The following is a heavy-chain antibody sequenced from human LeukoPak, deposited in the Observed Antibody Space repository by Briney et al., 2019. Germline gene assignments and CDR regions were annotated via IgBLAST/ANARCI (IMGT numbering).Heavy chain of an antibody. J-gene: IGHJ4*02. CDR2: IYTSGST. D-gene: IGHD3-22*01. CDR3: ARDKAPSYYYDSSGYYYFDY. V-gene: IGHV4-61*02. CDR1: GGSISSGSYY. Sequence: PSEPLSLTCTVSGGSISSGSYYWSWIRQPAGKGLEWIGRIYTSGSTNYNPSLKSRVTISVDTSKNQFSLKLSSVTAADTAVYYCARDKAPSYYYDSSGYYYFDYWGQGTLVTVSS.